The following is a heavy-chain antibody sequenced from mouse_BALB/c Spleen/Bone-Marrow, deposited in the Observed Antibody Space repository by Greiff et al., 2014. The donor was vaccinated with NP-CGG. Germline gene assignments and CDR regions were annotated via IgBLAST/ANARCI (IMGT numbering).Heavy chain of an antibody. CDR3: ARKVWYYAMDY. CDR2: INPYNDGT. V-gene: IGHV1-14*01. J-gene: IGHJ4*01. CDR1: GYTFTSYV. Sequence: LVESGPELVKPGASVKMSCKASGYTFTSYVMHWVKQKPGQGLEWIGYINPYNDGTEYNEKFKGKATLTSDKSSSTAYMELSSLTSEDSAVYYCARKVWYYAMDYWGQGTSVTVSS. D-gene: IGHD2-10*02.